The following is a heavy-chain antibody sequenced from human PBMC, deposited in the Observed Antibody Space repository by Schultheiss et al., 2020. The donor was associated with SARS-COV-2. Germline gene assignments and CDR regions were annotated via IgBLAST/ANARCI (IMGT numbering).Heavy chain of an antibody. D-gene: IGHD2-15*01. V-gene: IGHV3-30*02. J-gene: IGHJ6*02. CDR3: ARERACGGGSCYPPYYYYYGMDV. CDR2: IWYDGSNK. CDR1: GFVFSSYS. Sequence: GGSLRLSCAASGFVFSSYSMHWVRQAPGKGLEWVAIIWYDGSNKYSADSVKGRFTISRDKSKNTLYLQMNSLRTEDTAVYYCARERACGGGSCYPPYYYYYGMDVWGQGTTVTVSS.